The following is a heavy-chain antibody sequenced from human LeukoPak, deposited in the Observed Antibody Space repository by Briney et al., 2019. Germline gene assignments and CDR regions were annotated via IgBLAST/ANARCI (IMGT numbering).Heavy chain of an antibody. D-gene: IGHD3-22*01. Sequence: ASVKVSCKASGGTFSSYAISWVRQAPGQGLEWMGGIIPIFGTANYAQKFQGRVTITADESTSTAYMELRSLRSDDTAVYYCARDPRTTYYYDSSGYFSYWGQGTLVTVSS. CDR3: ARDPRTTYYYDSSGYFSY. J-gene: IGHJ4*02. CDR2: IIPIFGTA. CDR1: GGTFSSYA. V-gene: IGHV1-69*13.